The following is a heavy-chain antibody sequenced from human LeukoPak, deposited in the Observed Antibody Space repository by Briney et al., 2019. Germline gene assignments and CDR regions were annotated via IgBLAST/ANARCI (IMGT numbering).Heavy chain of an antibody. Sequence: SETLSLTCAVYGVSFSGYYWSWIRQPPGKGLEWIGEINHSGSTNYNPSLKSRVTISVDTSKNQFSLKLSSVTAADTAVYYCARGQDIVVVVAATDKFDYWGQGTLVTVSS. CDR1: GVSFSGYY. CDR2: INHSGST. CDR3: ARGQDIVVVVAATDKFDY. J-gene: IGHJ4*02. D-gene: IGHD2-15*01. V-gene: IGHV4-34*01.